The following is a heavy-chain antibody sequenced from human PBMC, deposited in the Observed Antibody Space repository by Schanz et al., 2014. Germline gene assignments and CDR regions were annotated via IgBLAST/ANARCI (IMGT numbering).Heavy chain of an antibody. CDR2: ISYDGRHK. Sequence: VQLVDSGGDLVQPGGSLRLSCAASGFTFSSYAMSWVRQPPGKGLEWVAIISYDGRHKNYADSVKGRFTISRDNSKNTLYLQMNSLRGEDTAVYYCAKDQGNWNGGLGLDYWGQGTLVTVSS. D-gene: IGHD1-20*01. CDR3: AKDQGNWNGGLGLDY. J-gene: IGHJ4*02. V-gene: IGHV3-30*18. CDR1: GFTFSSYA.